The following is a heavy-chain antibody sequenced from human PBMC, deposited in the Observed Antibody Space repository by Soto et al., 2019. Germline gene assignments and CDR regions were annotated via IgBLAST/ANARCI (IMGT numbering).Heavy chain of an antibody. CDR1: GGSISSGGYS. Sequence: SETLSLTCAVSGGSISSGGYSWSWIRQPPGKGLEWIGYIYHSGSTYYNPSLKSRVTISVDRSKNQFSLKLSSVTAADTAVYYCARVSMALRLGELSFHWFDPWGQGTLVTVSS. J-gene: IGHJ5*02. V-gene: IGHV4-30-2*01. CDR2: IYHSGST. CDR3: ARVSMALRLGELSFHWFDP. D-gene: IGHD3-16*02.